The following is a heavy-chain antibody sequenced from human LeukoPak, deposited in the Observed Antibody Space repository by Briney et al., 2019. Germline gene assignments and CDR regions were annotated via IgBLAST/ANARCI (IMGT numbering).Heavy chain of an antibody. V-gene: IGHV4-31*03. J-gene: IGHJ4*02. CDR3: ARTTIGGEVGY. D-gene: IGHD3-16*01. CDR1: GGSISSSNYY. CDR2: IYYSGST. Sequence: SETLSLTCTVSGGSISSSNYYWSWIRQPPGKGLEWIGYIYYSGSTYYNPSLKSRVTISVDTSKNQFSLKLTSVTAADTAVYFCARTTIGGEVGYWGQGTLVTVSS.